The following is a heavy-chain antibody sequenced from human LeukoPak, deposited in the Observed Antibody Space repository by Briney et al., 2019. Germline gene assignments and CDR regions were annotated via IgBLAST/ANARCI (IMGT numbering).Heavy chain of an antibody. Sequence: SETLSLTCTVSGGSNSSYYWSWIRQPPGKGLEWIGYIYYSGSTNYNPSLKSRVTISVDTSKNQFSLKLSSVTAADTAVYYCARESDSSGWETEYYYYYMDVWGKGTTVTVSS. CDR3: ARESDSSGWETEYYYYYMDV. V-gene: IGHV4-59*01. J-gene: IGHJ6*03. CDR1: GGSNSSYY. D-gene: IGHD6-19*01. CDR2: IYYSGST.